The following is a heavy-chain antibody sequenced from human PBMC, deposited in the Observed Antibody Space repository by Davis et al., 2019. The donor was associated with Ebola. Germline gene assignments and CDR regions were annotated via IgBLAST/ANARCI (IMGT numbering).Heavy chain of an antibody. Sequence: MPSETLSLTCTVSGGSISSYYWSWIRQPPGKGLEWIGYIYYSGSTNYNPSLKSRVTTSVDTSKNQFSLKLSSVTAADTAVYYCARAVGGFSYGMDVWGQGTTVTVSS. CDR1: GGSISSYY. J-gene: IGHJ6*02. D-gene: IGHD2-15*01. CDR3: ARAVGGFSYGMDV. CDR2: IYYSGST. V-gene: IGHV4-59*01.